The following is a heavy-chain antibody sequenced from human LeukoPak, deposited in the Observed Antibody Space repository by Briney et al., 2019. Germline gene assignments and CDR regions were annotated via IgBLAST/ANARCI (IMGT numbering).Heavy chain of an antibody. Sequence: ASETLSLTCAVYGGSFSGYYWSCIRQPPGKGLEWIGEINHSGSTNYNPSLKSRVTISVDTSKNQFSLKLSSVTAADTAVYYCARWGSGNDYWGQGTLVTVSS. CDR1: GGSFSGYY. J-gene: IGHJ4*02. CDR2: INHSGST. V-gene: IGHV4-34*01. D-gene: IGHD2-15*01. CDR3: ARWGSGNDY.